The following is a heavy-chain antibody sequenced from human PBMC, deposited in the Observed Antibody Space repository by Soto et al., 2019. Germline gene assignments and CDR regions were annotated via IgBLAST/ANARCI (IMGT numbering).Heavy chain of an antibody. CDR2: INPSGGST. V-gene: IGHV1-46*01. J-gene: IGHJ4*02. Sequence: SXKGSCKASGYTFARYYTHLVRQAPGQGLEWMGIINPSGGSTSYSQKFQGRVTMTRDTSTRTVYMELSSLRSEDTAVYYCASDGRSYYSSGWHYFDYWGQGTLVTVSS. CDR3: ASDGRSYYSSGWHYFDY. CDR1: GYTFARYY. D-gene: IGHD6-19*01.